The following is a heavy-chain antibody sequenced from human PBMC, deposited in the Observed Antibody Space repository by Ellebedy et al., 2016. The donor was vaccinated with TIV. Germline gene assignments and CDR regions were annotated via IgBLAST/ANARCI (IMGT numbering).Heavy chain of an antibody. V-gene: IGHV1-46*01. CDR3: ARADEGDPLDY. Sequence: AASVKVSCKTSGYTFTSYYLHWVRQAPGQGLEWMGIIDPRGGRIDYAQKFKDRVIMSRDKSTNTVYMELSSLRSEDTAIYYCARADEGDPLDYWGQGTLVTVSS. CDR2: IDPRGGRI. CDR1: GYTFTSYY. J-gene: IGHJ4*02. D-gene: IGHD3-10*01.